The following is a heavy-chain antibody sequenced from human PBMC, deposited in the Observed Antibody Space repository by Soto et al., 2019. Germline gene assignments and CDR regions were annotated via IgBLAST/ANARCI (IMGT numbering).Heavy chain of an antibody. CDR2: VSWDSGNR. Sequence: PGGSLRLSCAASGFTFDDYTMHWVRQRPGKGLEWVSLVSWDSGNRIYADSVQGRFTISRDNSNSSLFLQMNSLRTEDTAVYFCVKGASGAGFVDLWGLGTTVTVS. D-gene: IGHD3-16*01. CDR1: GFTFDDYT. J-gene: IGHJ3*01. CDR3: VKGASGAGFVDL. V-gene: IGHV3-43*01.